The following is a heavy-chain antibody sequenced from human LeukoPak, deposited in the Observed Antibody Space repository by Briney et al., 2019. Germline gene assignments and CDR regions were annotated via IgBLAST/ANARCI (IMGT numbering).Heavy chain of an antibody. Sequence: PSETLSLTCTVSGGSISGYYWSWIRQPAGKGLEWIGRIYTSGSTNYNPSLKSRVTISVDKSTNQFSLKLSSVTAADTAVYYCARGVYCSGDNCYYYYYYMDAWGKGTTVTVSS. J-gene: IGHJ6*03. V-gene: IGHV4-4*07. D-gene: IGHD2-15*01. CDR1: GGSISGYY. CDR2: IYTSGST. CDR3: ARGVYCSGDNCYYYYYYMDA.